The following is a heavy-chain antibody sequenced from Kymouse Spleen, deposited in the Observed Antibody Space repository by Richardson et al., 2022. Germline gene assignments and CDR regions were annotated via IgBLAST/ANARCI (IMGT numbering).Heavy chain of an antibody. CDR2: IYYSGST. CDR1: GGSVSSGSYY. J-gene: IGHJ4*02,IGHJ5*02. CDR3: ARVGSSSSE. D-gene: IGHD6-6*01. Sequence: QVQLQESGPGLVKPSETLSLTCTVSGGSVSSGSYYWSWIRQPPGKGLEWIGYIYYSGSTNYNPSLKSRVTISVDTSKNQFSLKLSSVTAADTAVYYCARVGSSSSEWGQGTLVTVSS. V-gene: IGHV4-61*01.